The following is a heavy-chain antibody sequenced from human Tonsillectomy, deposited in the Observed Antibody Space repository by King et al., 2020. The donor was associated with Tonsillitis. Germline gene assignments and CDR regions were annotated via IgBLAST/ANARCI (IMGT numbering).Heavy chain of an antibody. Sequence: VQLVESGGGVVQPGRSLRLSCVASGFNFSNYAMHWVRQAPGKGLEWVAVISYDGSNKYFADSVKGRFTISRDNSKNTLYLQMNSLRAEDTAVYYCPRSHRTYYDILTPYGMDVWGQGTTVTVSS. D-gene: IGHD3-9*01. J-gene: IGHJ6*02. CDR1: GFNFSNYA. CDR2: ISYDGSNK. V-gene: IGHV3-30-3*01. CDR3: PRSHRTYYDILTPYGMDV.